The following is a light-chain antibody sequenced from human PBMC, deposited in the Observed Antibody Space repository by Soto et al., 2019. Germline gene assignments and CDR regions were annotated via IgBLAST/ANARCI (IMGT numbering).Light chain of an antibody. CDR3: SSHAGRRTLYV. CDR2: EVN. Sequence: QSVLTQPASVSGSPGQSITISCTGTSSDVGGYNYVSWYQQHPGKAPKLMIYEVNSRPSGVSNRFSGSKSGNTASLTISGLQAEDEAEYFCSSHAGRRTLYVFGTGTKVTVL. J-gene: IGLJ1*01. V-gene: IGLV2-14*01. CDR1: SSDVGGYNY.